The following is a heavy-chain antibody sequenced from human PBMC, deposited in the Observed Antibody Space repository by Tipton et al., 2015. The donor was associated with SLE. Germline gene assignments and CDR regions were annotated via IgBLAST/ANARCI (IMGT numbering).Heavy chain of an antibody. J-gene: IGHJ5*02. CDR3: ARGIAAAGFDP. Sequence: TLSLTCAVYGGSFSGYYWSWIRQPPGKGLEWIGYIYHSGSTYYNPSLKSRVTISVDRSKNQFSLKLSSVTAADTAVYYCARGIAAAGFDPWGQGTLVTASS. CDR2: IYHSGST. D-gene: IGHD6-13*01. CDR1: GGSFSGYY. V-gene: IGHV4-34*01.